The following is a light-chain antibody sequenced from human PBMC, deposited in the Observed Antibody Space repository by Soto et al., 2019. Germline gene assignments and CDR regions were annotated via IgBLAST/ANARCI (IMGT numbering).Light chain of an antibody. CDR3: SSYVGTNNPI. Sequence: QSALTQPPSASGSPGQSVTISCTGTSSDVGGYNYVSWYQQHPGKAPKLIIYEVTKRPSGVPDRFSGSKSGNTASLTVSGLQAEDEADYYCSSYVGTNNPIFGGGTKVTVL. CDR1: SSDVGGYNY. J-gene: IGLJ2*01. V-gene: IGLV2-8*01. CDR2: EVT.